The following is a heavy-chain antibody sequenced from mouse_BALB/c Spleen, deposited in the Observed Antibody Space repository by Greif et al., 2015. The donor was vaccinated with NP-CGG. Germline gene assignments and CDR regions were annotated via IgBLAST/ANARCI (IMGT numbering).Heavy chain of an antibody. Sequence: SGAELAKPGASVKMSCKASGYTFTSYWMHWVKRRPGQGLEWTGYINPSTGYTEYNQKFKDKATLTADKSSSTAYMQLSSLTSEDSAVYYCAIYDGYYFDYWGQGTTLTVSS. V-gene: IGHV1-7*01. J-gene: IGHJ2*01. CDR1: GYTFTSYW. CDR3: AIYDGYYFDY. CDR2: INPSTGYT. D-gene: IGHD2-3*01.